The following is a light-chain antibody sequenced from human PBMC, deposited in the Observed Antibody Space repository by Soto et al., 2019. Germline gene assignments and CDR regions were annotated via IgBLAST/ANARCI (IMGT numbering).Light chain of an antibody. CDR2: DTS. V-gene: IGKV3-20*01. Sequence: EIVLTQSPGTLSLSPWERATLSCRASQSVTSNYLAWYQQKPGRAPGLLIYDTSTRASGVPDRFSGSGSGTDFTLTISSLQPDDFATYYCQQYNSYSPEWTFGQGTKVDIK. J-gene: IGKJ1*01. CDR1: QSVTSNY. CDR3: QQYNSYSPEWT.